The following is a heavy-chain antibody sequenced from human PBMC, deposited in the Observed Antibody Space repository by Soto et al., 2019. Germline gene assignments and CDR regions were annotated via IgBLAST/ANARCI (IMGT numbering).Heavy chain of an antibody. CDR2: INPNSGDT. CDR1: GYIFTGYH. D-gene: IGHD3-9*01. Sequence: ASVKVSCKASGYIFTGYHIHWVRQAPGRGLEWMGWINPNSGDTEYAQNFQGRVTMTRDTSFNLVYMEMSGLMSDNTAVYYCARDARGTRGFDEMDIWGQGTTVTVSS. J-gene: IGHJ6*02. V-gene: IGHV1-2*02. CDR3: ARDARGTRGFDEMDI.